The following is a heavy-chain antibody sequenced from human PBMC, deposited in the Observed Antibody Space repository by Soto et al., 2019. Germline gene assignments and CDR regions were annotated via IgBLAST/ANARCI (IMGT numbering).Heavy chain of an antibody. V-gene: IGHV1-69*12. D-gene: IGHD2-15*01. CDR2: SIPIFGTA. J-gene: IGHJ4*02. CDR3: ARESRYCSGGSCYFLPGIDY. Sequence: QVQLVQSGAEVKKPGSSVKVSCKASGGTFSSYAISWVRQAPGQGLEGMGGSIPIFGTANYAQKVQGRVTITADESTSTAYMELSSLISEDTAVYYCARESRYCSGGSCYFLPGIDYWGQGTLVTVSS. CDR1: GGTFSSYA.